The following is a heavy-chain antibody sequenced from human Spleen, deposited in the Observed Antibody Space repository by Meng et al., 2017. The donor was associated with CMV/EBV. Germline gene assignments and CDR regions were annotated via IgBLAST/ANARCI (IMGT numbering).Heavy chain of an antibody. CDR2: IIPIFGTA. CDR3: ARASYYYGSGSYSAPSQYYYYGMDV. V-gene: IGHV1-69*05. CDR1: GGTFSSYA. J-gene: IGHJ6*02. Sequence: SVKVSCKASGGTFSSYAISWVRQAPGQGLEWMGGIIPIFGTANYAQKFQGRVTITTDESTGTAYMELSSLRSEDTAVYYCARASYYYGSGSYSAPSQYYYYGMDVWGQGTTVTVSS. D-gene: IGHD3-10*01.